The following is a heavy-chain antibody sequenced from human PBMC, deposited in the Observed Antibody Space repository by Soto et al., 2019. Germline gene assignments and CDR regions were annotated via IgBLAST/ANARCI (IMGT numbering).Heavy chain of an antibody. Sequence: QVQLVQSGAEVKKSGSSVRLSCRASGYTFRNFAISWLRQAPGQGLEWLGGVIPMFGVINHAQKFQGRVTITADESTSTAYMELSSLRSDDAATFYCARSRDMASILDYYYALDVWGQGTTVTVSS. J-gene: IGHJ6*02. CDR3: ARSRDMASILDYYYALDV. CDR1: GYTFRNFA. D-gene: IGHD3-10*01. CDR2: VIPMFGVI. V-gene: IGHV1-69*01.